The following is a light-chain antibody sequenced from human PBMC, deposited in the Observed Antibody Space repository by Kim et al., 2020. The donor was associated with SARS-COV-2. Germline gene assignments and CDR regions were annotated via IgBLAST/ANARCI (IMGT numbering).Light chain of an antibody. J-gene: IGLJ3*02. Sequence: NAACTFGSRIVHVTNGDLPFWFQQAPGHAPSTLLDATTNKRAWTPARFSGSLLGGKAALTLSGAQPEDEAEYYCSLSYPDARVFGGGTQLTVL. V-gene: IGLV7-46*01. CDR2: ATT. CDR1: IVHVTNGDL. CDR3: SLSYPDARV.